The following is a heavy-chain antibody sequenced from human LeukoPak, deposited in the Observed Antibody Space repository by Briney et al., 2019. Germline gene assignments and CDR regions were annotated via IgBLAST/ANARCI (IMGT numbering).Heavy chain of an antibody. Sequence: QPGGSLRLFCAASVFPFRNYALSGVRQAPGKGLEWVSTISGNGVSTYYANSVKGRFTISRDNIKNTLWLQMNGLRAEDKALYYSAEPQYDSSWYYFDYWGQGTLVTVSS. V-gene: IGHV3-23*01. D-gene: IGHD6-13*01. J-gene: IGHJ4*02. CDR3: AEPQYDSSWYYFDY. CDR2: ISGNGVST. CDR1: VFPFRNYA.